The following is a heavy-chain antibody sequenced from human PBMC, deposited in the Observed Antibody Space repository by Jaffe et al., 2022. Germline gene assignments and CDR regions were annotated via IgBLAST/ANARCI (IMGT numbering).Heavy chain of an antibody. Sequence: EVQLVESGGGLVQPGGSLRLSCAASGFTVSSNYMSWVRQAPGKGLEWVSVIYSGGSTYYADSVKGRFTISRHNSKNTLYLQMNSLRAEDTAVYYCARDFISRDGYNSPAWGQGTLVTVSS. CDR1: GFTVSSNY. J-gene: IGHJ5*02. CDR3: ARDFISRDGYNSPA. V-gene: IGHV3-53*04. D-gene: IGHD5-12*01. CDR2: IYSGGST.